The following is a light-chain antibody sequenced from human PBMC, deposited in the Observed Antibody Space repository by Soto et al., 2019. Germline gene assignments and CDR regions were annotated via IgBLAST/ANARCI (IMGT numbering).Light chain of an antibody. Sequence: EIVMTQSPATLSVSLGERATLSCRAGQSLDYNLAWYQQKPGQAPRLLIYGASARATGVPARFSGSGSETEFTLTISSVQSEDFAVYFCQKYRHRPPYTFGQGTKLEIK. J-gene: IGKJ2*01. CDR3: QKYRHRPPYT. CDR1: QSLDYN. CDR2: GAS. V-gene: IGKV3-15*01.